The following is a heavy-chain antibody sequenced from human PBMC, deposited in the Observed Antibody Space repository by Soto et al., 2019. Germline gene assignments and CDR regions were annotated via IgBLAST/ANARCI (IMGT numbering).Heavy chain of an antibody. CDR3: AIGGASAAPFDH. Sequence: EVQLVESGGGLVQPGGSLRLSCAASGFTFSSYWMHWVRQAPGKGLVWVSRINSDGSRTAYADSVRGRFTISRANAKNTLYLQMSSLSAEDTAVYYCAIGGASAAPFDHLGQGTLVTVSS. V-gene: IGHV3-74*01. J-gene: IGHJ4*02. CDR2: INSDGSRT. D-gene: IGHD6-13*01. CDR1: GFTFSSYW.